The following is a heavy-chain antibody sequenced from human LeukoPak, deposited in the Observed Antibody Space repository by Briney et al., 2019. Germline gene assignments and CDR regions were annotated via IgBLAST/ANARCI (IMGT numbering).Heavy chain of an antibody. V-gene: IGHV4-39*01. CDR2: IYYSGST. Sequence: SETLSLTCTVSGGSISSSSYYWGWIRQPPGKGLEWIGSIYYSGSTYYNPPLKSRLTISVDTSKNQFSLKLSSVTAADTAVYYCFSRGWYADSLDYWGQGTLVTVSS. J-gene: IGHJ4*02. D-gene: IGHD6-19*01. CDR3: FSRGWYADSLDY. CDR1: GGSISSSSYY.